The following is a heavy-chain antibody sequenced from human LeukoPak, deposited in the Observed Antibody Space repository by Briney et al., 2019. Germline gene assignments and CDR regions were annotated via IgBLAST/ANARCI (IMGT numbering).Heavy chain of an antibody. V-gene: IGHV4-34*01. D-gene: IGHD2-15*01. CDR3: ARGGVVVVAATPFDY. Sequence: SETLSLTCAVYGGSFSGYYWSWIRQPPGNGLEWIGEINHSGSTNYNPSLKSRVTISVDTSKNQFSLKLSSVTAADTAVYYCARGGVVVVAATPFDYWGQGTLVTVSS. J-gene: IGHJ4*02. CDR2: INHSGST. CDR1: GGSFSGYY.